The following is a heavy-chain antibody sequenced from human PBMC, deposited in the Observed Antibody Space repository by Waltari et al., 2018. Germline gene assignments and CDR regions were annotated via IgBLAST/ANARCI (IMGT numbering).Heavy chain of an antibody. Sequence: QVQLLQSEAEVKKPGSSVKVSCKASGGSFRNYAISWVRQAPGQGLEWMGGIIPLFGKTNYAQKFQGRLTITADESTTIAYMDLSSLRFEDTAVYYCARGSYSSSWFNLKAFHIWGQGTMVTVSS. CDR2: IIPLFGKT. CDR3: ARGSYSSSWFNLKAFHI. CDR1: GGSFRNYA. V-gene: IGHV1-69*19. D-gene: IGHD6-13*01. J-gene: IGHJ3*02.